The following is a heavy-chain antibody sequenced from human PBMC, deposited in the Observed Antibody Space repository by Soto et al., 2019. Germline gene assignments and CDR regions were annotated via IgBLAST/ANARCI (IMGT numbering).Heavy chain of an antibody. Sequence: QVHLLEAGGGVVQPGTSLRLSCVGSGYTFRNYGMHWIRQAPGKGLEWVAVIWYDGSKKYYADSVKGRFTISRDDSRNTLFLQVDSLRVDDTAVYCCVRDRGVISPEFDYWGQGTLVTVAS. CDR2: IWYDGSKK. D-gene: IGHD2-8*01. V-gene: IGHV3-33*01. J-gene: IGHJ4*02. CDR3: VRDRGVISPEFDY. CDR1: GYTFRNYG.